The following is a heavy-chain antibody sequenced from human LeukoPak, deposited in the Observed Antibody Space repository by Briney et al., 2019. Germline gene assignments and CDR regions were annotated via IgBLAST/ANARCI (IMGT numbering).Heavy chain of an antibody. V-gene: IGHV3-23*01. Sequence: GGSLRLSCAASGFTFSSYAMSWVRQAPGKGLEWVSAISGSGGSAYYADSVKGRFTISRDNSKNTLYLQMNSLRAEDTAVYYCAKVLNPLLRYYFDYWGQGTLVTVSS. CDR2: ISGSGGSA. CDR3: AKVLNPLLRYYFDY. D-gene: IGHD2-2*02. CDR1: GFTFSSYA. J-gene: IGHJ4*02.